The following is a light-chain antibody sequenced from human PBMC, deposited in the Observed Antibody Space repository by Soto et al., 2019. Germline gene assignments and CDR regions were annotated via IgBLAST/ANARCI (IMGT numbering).Light chain of an antibody. CDR1: SSDVGGYNY. J-gene: IGLJ1*01. CDR3: SSYTSSSTLRV. CDR2: EVS. V-gene: IGLV2-14*01. Sequence: QSALTQPASVSGSPGQSITISCTGTSSDVGGYNYVSWYQQHPGKAPKLMIYEVSNRPSGVSNRFSGSKSGNTASLTISGLQAEDEADYYCSSYTSSSTLRVFGTWTKLTVL.